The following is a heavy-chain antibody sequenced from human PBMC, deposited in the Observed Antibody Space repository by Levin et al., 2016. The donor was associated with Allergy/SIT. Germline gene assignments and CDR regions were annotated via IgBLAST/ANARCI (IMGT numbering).Heavy chain of an antibody. CDR1: GYSFTNYW. Sequence: KVSCKGSGYSFTNYWIAWVRRMPGKGLEWMGIIYPGDSHITYSPSFQGQVTISADKSTSTAYLQWSSLKASDTAMYYCARHGVFWSDYVFYYHYMDVWGKGTTVTVSS. J-gene: IGHJ6*03. CDR3: ARHGVFWSDYVFYYHYMDV. V-gene: IGHV5-51*01. CDR2: IYPGDSHI. D-gene: IGHD3-3*01.